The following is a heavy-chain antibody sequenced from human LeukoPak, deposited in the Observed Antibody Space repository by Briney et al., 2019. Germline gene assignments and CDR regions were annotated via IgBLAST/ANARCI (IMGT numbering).Heavy chain of an antibody. J-gene: IGHJ4*02. CDR1: GFTFSSYW. CDR3: ARQKGRYDFWSGPYYFDY. D-gene: IGHD3-3*01. Sequence: GGSLRLSCAASGFTFSSYWMSWVRQAPGKGLEWVANIKQDGSEKYYVDSVKGRFTISRDNAKNSLYLQMNSLRAEDTAVYYCARQKGRYDFWSGPYYFDYWGQGTLVTVSS. CDR2: IKQDGSEK. V-gene: IGHV3-7*01.